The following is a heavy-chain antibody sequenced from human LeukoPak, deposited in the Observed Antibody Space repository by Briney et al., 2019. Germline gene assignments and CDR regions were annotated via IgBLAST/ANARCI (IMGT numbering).Heavy chain of an antibody. CDR2: ISTGSSYI. J-gene: IGHJ3*02. V-gene: IGHV3-21*01. CDR3: ARGRYGFDI. Sequence: GGSLRLSCAASGFTFSTYSMNWVRQAPGKGLEWVSFISTGSSYIFYADSVKGRFNISRDNAKNSVYLQMNRLRAEDTALYYCARGRYGFDIWGQGTMVTVSS. CDR1: GFTFSTYS.